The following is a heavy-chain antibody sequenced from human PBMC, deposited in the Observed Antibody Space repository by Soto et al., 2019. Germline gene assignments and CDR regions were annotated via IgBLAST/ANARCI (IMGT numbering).Heavy chain of an antibody. J-gene: IGHJ4*02. Sequence: GESLKISCKGSGYSFTGYWIGWVRQMPGKGLEWMGIIYPGDSDTRYSPSFQGQVTISADKSISAAYLQWSSLKASDTAMYYCARHKSSDYYDSSGYYFLDYWGQGTLVTGSS. D-gene: IGHD3-22*01. V-gene: IGHV5-51*01. CDR1: GYSFTGYW. CDR3: ARHKSSDYYDSSGYYFLDY. CDR2: IYPGDSDT.